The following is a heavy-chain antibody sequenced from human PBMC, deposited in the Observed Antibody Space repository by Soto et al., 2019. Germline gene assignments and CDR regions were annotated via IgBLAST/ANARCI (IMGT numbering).Heavy chain of an antibody. CDR1: GGSISSGGYY. D-gene: IGHD6-13*01. Sequence: SETLSLTCTVSGGSISSGGYYWSWIRQHPGKGLECFGYIYYSGSTYYNPSLKSRVTISVDTSKNQFFLKLSSVTAADTAVYYCARVKGALAAAGSRASYYYMDVWGKGTTVTVSS. CDR3: ARVKGALAAAGSRASYYYMDV. V-gene: IGHV4-31*03. CDR2: IYYSGST. J-gene: IGHJ6*03.